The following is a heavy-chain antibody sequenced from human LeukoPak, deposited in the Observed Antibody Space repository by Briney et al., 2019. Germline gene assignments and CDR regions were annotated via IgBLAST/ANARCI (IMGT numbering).Heavy chain of an antibody. Sequence: SETLSLTCTVSGGSISSYYWSCIRQPPGKGLEWIGYIYYTGSTNYNPSLKSRVTISVDKAKNQFSLKLSSVTAADTAVFYCARGSGGANYFDYWGQGALVTVSS. CDR2: IYYTGST. CDR1: GGSISSYY. D-gene: IGHD3-10*01. J-gene: IGHJ4*02. V-gene: IGHV4-59*01. CDR3: ARGSGGANYFDY.